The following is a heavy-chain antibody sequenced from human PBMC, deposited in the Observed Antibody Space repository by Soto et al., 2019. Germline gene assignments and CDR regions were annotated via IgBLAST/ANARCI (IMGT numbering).Heavy chain of an antibody. CDR2: IGSAGDT. J-gene: IGHJ6*02. CDR1: GFTFSSCD. Sequence: LRLSCVASGFTFSSCDRHWVREPAGKGLEWGSAIGSAGDTHYPDSVKGRFTISRENAKNSLHLQMNSLRAGDTAVYYCARANYWSGYYKRDYYGMDVWGQGTTVTVSS. V-gene: IGHV3-13*01. D-gene: IGHD3-3*01. CDR3: ARANYWSGYYKRDYYGMDV.